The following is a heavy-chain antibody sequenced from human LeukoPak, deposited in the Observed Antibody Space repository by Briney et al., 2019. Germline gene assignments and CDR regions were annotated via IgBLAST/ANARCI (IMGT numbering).Heavy chain of an antibody. J-gene: IGHJ4*02. V-gene: IGHV1-69*04. D-gene: IGHD3-16*01. CDR1: GGTFSSYA. CDR3: ARDEAVGGY. CDR2: IIPIFGIA. Sequence: GSSVKVSCKASGGTFSSYAISWVRQAPGQGLEWMGRIIPIFGIANYARKFQGRVTITADKSTSTAYMELSSLRSEDTAVYYCARDEAVGGYWGQGTLVTVSS.